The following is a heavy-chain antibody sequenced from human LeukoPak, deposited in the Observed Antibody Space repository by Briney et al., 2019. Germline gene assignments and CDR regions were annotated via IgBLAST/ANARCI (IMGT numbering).Heavy chain of an antibody. CDR2: ISAGGDST. J-gene: IGHJ4*01. Sequence: GGSLRLSCATSGFTFSSYGMSWVRQAPGKGLEWISAISAGGDSTYYADSVRGRFTISKDDSKTTLFLQMNSLRAEDTAIYYCAAPPRTGARPPYDYWGHGAQVTVSS. CDR3: AAPPRTGARPPYDY. CDR1: GFTFSSYG. D-gene: IGHD6-6*01. V-gene: IGHV3-23*01.